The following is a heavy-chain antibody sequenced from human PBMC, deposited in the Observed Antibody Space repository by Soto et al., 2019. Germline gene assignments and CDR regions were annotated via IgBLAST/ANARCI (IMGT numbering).Heavy chain of an antibody. V-gene: IGHV3-30*19. CDR1: GYTFSSFG. Sequence: GGSLRLSCSASGYTFSSFGMHWVRQAPGKGLEWVALISYDGSNAYYGDSVKGRFTISRDNSKNTLYLQMNALRAEDSAVYYCAKVKMTYAIRGLYFDLWGQGTLVTVSS. CDR2: ISYDGSNA. CDR3: AKVKMTYAIRGLYFDL. D-gene: IGHD2-21*01. J-gene: IGHJ4*02.